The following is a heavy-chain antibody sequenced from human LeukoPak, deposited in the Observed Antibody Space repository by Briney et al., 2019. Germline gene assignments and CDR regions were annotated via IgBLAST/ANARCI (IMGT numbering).Heavy chain of an antibody. J-gene: IGHJ4*02. CDR1: GFTFSSYS. CDR3: ARGSSGYSYSDY. D-gene: IGHD3-22*01. V-gene: IGHV3-21*01. CDR2: ISSTSSYI. Sequence: PGGSLRLSCAASGFTFSSYSMNWVRQAPGKGLEWVSSISSTSSYIYYADSVKGRFTISRDNAKNSLYLQMNSLRAEDTAVYYCARGSSGYSYSDYWGQGTLVTVSS.